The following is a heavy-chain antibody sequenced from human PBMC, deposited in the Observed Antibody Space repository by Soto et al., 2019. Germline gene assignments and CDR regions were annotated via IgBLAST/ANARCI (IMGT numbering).Heavy chain of an antibody. D-gene: IGHD6-13*01. J-gene: IGHJ6*02. CDR2: IGTAGDT. Sequence: GGSLRLSCAASGFTFSSYDMHWVRQATGKGLEWVSAIGTAGDTYYPGSVKGRFTISRENAKNSLYLQMNSLRAEDTAVYYCARLSSREFAGPGYYYGMDVWGQGTTVTVSS. CDR1: GFTFSSYD. CDR3: ARLSSREFAGPGYYYGMDV. V-gene: IGHV3-13*01.